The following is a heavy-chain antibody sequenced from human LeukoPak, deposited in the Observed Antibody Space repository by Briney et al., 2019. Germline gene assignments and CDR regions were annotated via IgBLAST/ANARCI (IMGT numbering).Heavy chain of an antibody. CDR2: ISGSGGST. V-gene: IGHV3-23*01. J-gene: IGHJ4*02. D-gene: IGHD1-1*01. CDR3: AKMNWNPTHPDY. Sequence: PSETLSLTCAVSGYSISSGYYWGWIRQPPGKGLEWVSAISGSGGSTYYADSVKGRFTISRDNSKNTLYLQMNSLRAEDTAVYYCAKMNWNPTHPDYWGQGTLVTVSS. CDR1: GYSISSGYY.